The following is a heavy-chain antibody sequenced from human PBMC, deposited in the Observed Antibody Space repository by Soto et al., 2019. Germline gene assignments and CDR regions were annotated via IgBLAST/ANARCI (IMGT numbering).Heavy chain of an antibody. D-gene: IGHD3-22*01. Sequence: LVKVSCKASGGTYSSYASSWVRKTTEQGLEWMGGIIPIFGTANYAQKFQGRVTITADESTSTAYMELSSLRSEDTAVYYCAGYDSSGYYYYYFDYWGQGTLVTVSS. V-gene: IGHV1-69*13. J-gene: IGHJ4*02. CDR3: AGYDSSGYYYYYFDY. CDR2: IIPIFGTA. CDR1: GGTYSSYA.